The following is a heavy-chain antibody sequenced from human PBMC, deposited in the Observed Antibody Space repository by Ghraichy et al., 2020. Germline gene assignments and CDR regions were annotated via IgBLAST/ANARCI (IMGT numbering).Heavy chain of an antibody. CDR2: IYYSGST. CDR1: GGSISSYY. J-gene: IGHJ3*02. CDR3: ARGAQNYDILTGYYIRAFDI. Sequence: ETLSLTCTVSGGSISSYYWSWIRQPPGKGLEWIGYIYYSGSTNYNPSLKSRVTISVDTSKNQFSLKLSSVTAADTAVYYCARGAQNYDILTGYYIRAFDIWGQGTMVTVSS. V-gene: IGHV4-59*01. D-gene: IGHD3-9*01.